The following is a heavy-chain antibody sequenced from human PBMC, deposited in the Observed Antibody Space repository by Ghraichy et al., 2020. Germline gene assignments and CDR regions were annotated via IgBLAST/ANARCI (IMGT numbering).Heavy chain of an antibody. CDR3: AKIYASGSYYRWFAY. J-gene: IGHJ4*02. V-gene: IGHV3-7*03. CDR1: GFIFSSSW. D-gene: IGHD3-10*01. CDR2: IKEEGSEI. Sequence: GGSLRLSCAASGFIFSSSWMTWVRQAPGKGLEGVANIKEEGSEIHYVDSVKGRFAISRDNAKNSLFLQMNSLRADDTAVYYCAKIYASGSYYRWFAYWGQGTLVTVSS.